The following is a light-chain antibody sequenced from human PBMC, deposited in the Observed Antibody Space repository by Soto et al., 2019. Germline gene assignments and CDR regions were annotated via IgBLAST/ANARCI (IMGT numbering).Light chain of an antibody. Sequence: DVVLTQTPLSSPVTLGQPASISCRSSQSLVFSDGNTYLSWLQQRPGQPPRLLIYKISTRFSGVPDRFSVSGAGTDFTLKISRVEAEDVGTYYCMQATQFPYTFGQGTKLEIK. CDR2: KIS. CDR1: QSLVFSDGNTY. CDR3: MQATQFPYT. J-gene: IGKJ2*01. V-gene: IGKV2-24*01.